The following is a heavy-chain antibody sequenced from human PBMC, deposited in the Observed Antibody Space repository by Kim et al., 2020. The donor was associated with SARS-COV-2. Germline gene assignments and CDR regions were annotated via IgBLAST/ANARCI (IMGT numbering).Heavy chain of an antibody. CDR1: GGSISSYY. CDR3: ARVKTDYWYFDL. V-gene: IGHV4-59*01. CDR2: IYYSGST. Sequence: SETLSLTCTVSGGSISSYYCCWIRQPPGKGLDWIGYIYYSGSTNYYPSPKSRVTISVYTSKNQFSLKLSSVTAADTAGYYCARVKTDYWYFDLWGSGTLVTVSS. J-gene: IGHJ2*01.